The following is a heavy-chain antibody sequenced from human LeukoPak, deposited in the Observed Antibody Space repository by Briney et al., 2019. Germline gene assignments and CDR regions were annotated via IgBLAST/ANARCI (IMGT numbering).Heavy chain of an antibody. J-gene: IGHJ5*02. CDR2: IDPSGGST. V-gene: IGHV1-46*01. Sequence: GASVKVSCKTSGYTFTSYYIHWVRQAPGQGLEWMGLIDPSGGSTSYAQNFQGRVTMTRDTSTSTVYMELSSLRSEDTAVYYCARAQSASYLGNWFDPWGQGTLVTVSS. CDR3: ARAQSASYLGNWFDP. D-gene: IGHD1-26*01. CDR1: GYTFTSYY.